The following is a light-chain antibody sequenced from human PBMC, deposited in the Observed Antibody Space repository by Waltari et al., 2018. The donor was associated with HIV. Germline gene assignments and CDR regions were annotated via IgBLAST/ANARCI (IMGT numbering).Light chain of an antibody. V-gene: IGLV1-51*01. Sequence: QSVLTQPPSVSASPGQRVTLSCSGSSSHIVNNHVSWYQHLPGAAPKLLIYDNNNRPSGIPDRFSGSKAGTSATLVITGLQTGDEADYYCGTWDSSLSAVFGGGTKLTVL. CDR2: DNN. CDR3: GTWDSSLSAV. J-gene: IGLJ3*02. CDR1: SSHIVNNH.